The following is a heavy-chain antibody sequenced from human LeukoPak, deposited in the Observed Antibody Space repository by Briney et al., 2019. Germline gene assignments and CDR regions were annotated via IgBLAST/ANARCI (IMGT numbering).Heavy chain of an antibody. V-gene: IGHV1-24*01. D-gene: IGHD3-16*02. CDR1: GYTLTELS. CDR2: FDPEDGET. J-gene: IGHJ4*02. Sequence: ASVKVSCKVSGYTLTELSMHWVRQAPGKGLEWMGGFDPEDGETIYAQKFQGRVTVTEDTSTDTAYMELSSLRSEDTAVYYCATRKYDYVWGSYRRYYFDYWGQGTLVTVSS. CDR3: ATRKYDYVWGSYRRYYFDY.